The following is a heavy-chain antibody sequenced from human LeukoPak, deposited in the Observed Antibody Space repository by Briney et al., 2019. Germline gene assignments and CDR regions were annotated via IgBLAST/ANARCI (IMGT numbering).Heavy chain of an antibody. J-gene: IGHJ4*02. D-gene: IGHD7-27*01. CDR3: ASSPLGFFEY. CDR1: GGSISSGEYY. CDR2: ISYSGNT. V-gene: IGHV4-30-4*01. Sequence: SETLSLTCTVSGGSISSGEYYWTWIRQSPGKGLEWIGDISYSGNTHYTPSLKSRVSISVDTSKNHFSLKLTSMTAADTAVYFCASSPLGFFEYWGQGTLVTVSS.